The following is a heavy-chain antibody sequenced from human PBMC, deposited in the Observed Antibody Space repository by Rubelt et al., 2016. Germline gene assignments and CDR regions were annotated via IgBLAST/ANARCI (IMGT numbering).Heavy chain of an antibody. J-gene: IGHJ5*02. CDR2: KYNSGST. Sequence: QLQLQESGPGLVKPSETLSLTCTVSGGSISRSSYYWGWIRQPPGKGLEWIGSKYNSGSTYNNPSLKSRVTISVDTPKNQSALSLSSVTAAETDVYYCARGNYDMLTGYFNWFDPWGQGTLVTVSS. V-gene: IGHV4-39*07. CDR1: GGSISRSSYY. D-gene: IGHD3-9*01. CDR3: ARGNYDMLTGYFNWFDP.